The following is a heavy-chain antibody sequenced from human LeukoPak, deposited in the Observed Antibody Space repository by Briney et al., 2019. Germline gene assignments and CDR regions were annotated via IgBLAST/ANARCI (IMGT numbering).Heavy chain of an antibody. V-gene: IGHV3-23*01. CDR2: ISASGGST. CDR1: EFTFNNYA. J-gene: IGHJ6*03. D-gene: IGHD3-3*01. CDR3: ARSNDFWSGPLRNYYYYMDV. Sequence: GGSLRLSCAASEFTFNNYAMSWFRQAPGKGLEWVSAISASGGSTHYADSVKGRFTISRDNSKNTLYLQMNSLRPEDTAIYYCARSNDFWSGPLRNYYYYMDVWGKGTTVTVSS.